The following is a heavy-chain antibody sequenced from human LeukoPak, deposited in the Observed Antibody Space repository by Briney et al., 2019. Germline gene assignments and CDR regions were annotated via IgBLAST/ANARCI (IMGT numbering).Heavy chain of an antibody. Sequence: ASVKVSCKASGYTFTGYYLHWVRQAPGQGLEWMAWINPYSGATNCAQSFQGRVTLTSDTSISTTYMELTSLRSDDTAVYFCARVAHPTDFVVVPAARSDLGKFDYWGQGSLVTVS. J-gene: IGHJ4*02. V-gene: IGHV1-2*02. D-gene: IGHD2-2*01. CDR2: INPYSGAT. CDR1: GYTFTGYY. CDR3: ARVAHPTDFVVVPAARSDLGKFDY.